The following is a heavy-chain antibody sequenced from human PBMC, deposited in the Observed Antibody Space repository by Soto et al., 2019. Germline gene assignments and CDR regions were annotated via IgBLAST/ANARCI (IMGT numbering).Heavy chain of an antibody. CDR2: ISAYNGNT. CDR3: ARDEYRRGWYSAPPQH. J-gene: IGHJ1*01. Sequence: GASVKVSCEASGYTFTSYGRSWVRHAPGQGLEWMGWISAYNGNTNYAQKLQGRVTMTTDTSTSTAYMEPRSLRSDDTAVYSCARDEYRRGWYSAPPQHWGPGTLVTVSS. CDR1: GYTFTSYG. V-gene: IGHV1-18*01. D-gene: IGHD6-19*01.